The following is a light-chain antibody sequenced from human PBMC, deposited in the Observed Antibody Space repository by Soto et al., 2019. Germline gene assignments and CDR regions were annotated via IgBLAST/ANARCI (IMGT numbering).Light chain of an antibody. CDR1: QSISSW. J-gene: IGKJ1*01. V-gene: IGKV1-5*03. Sequence: DIQMTHSPSTLSASAVDRVTITCRASQSISSWLAWYQQKPGKAPKLLIYKASSLESGVPSRFSGSGSGTDFTLTISSLQPEDFATYYCLQDYNYPITFGQGTKVDI. CDR3: LQDYNYPIT. CDR2: KAS.